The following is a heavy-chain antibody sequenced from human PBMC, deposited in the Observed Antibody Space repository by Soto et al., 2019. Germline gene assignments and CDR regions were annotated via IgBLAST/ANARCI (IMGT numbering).Heavy chain of an antibody. CDR3: ARGIVVVIGPSTPFDY. CDR1: GGTFSSYA. CDR2: IIPIFGTA. D-gene: IGHD3-22*01. V-gene: IGHV1-69*13. J-gene: IGHJ4*02. Sequence: ASVKVSCKASGGTFSSYAISWVRQAPGQGLEWMGGIIPIFGTANYAQKFQGRVTITADESTSTAYMELSSLRSEDTAVYYCARGIVVVIGPSTPFDYWGQGTLVTVSS.